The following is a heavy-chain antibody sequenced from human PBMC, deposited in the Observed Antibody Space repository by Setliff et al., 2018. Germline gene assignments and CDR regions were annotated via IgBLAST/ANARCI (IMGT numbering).Heavy chain of an antibody. CDR3: ARDHGDYGYYYYYMDV. CDR2: IYTSGST. V-gene: IGHV4-4*07. CDR1: GGSISSYY. D-gene: IGHD4-17*01. Sequence: SETLSLTCTVSGGSISSYYWSWIRQPAGKGLEWIGRIYTSGSTNYNPSLKSRVTMSVDTSKNQFSLKLSSVTAADTAVYYCARDHGDYGYYYYYMDVWGKGTKVTV. J-gene: IGHJ6*03.